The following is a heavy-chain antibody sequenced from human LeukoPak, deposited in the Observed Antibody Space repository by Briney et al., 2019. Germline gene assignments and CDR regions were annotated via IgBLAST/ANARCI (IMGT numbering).Heavy chain of an antibody. V-gene: IGHV3-20*04. J-gene: IGHJ3*02. CDR1: GFSVDDYG. D-gene: IGHD1-7*01. Sequence: GGSLRLSCAASGFSVDDYGMSWVRQAPGKGLEWVSGINWNGGSTGYADSVKGRFTISRDNAKNSLYLQMNSLRAEDTALYYCARGYNWNYQNAFDIWGQGTMVTVSS. CDR2: INWNGGST. CDR3: ARGYNWNYQNAFDI.